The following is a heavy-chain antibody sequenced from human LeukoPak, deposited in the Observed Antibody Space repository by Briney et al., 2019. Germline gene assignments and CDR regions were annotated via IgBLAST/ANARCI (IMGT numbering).Heavy chain of an antibody. CDR3: AKDGRPYYDFWSGYSNWFDP. CDR1: GFTFSGFG. D-gene: IGHD3-3*01. CDR2: IRYDGSNK. V-gene: IGHV3-30*02. Sequence: GGSLRLSCAASGFTFSGFGMHWVRQAPGKGLEWVAFIRYDGSNKYYADSVKGRFTISRDNSKNTLYLQMNSLRAEDTAVYYCAKDGRPYYDFWSGYSNWFDPWGQGTLVTVSS. J-gene: IGHJ5*02.